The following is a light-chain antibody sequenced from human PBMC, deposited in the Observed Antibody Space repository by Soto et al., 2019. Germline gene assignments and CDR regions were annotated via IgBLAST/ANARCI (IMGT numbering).Light chain of an antibody. V-gene: IGKV4-1*01. CDR1: QSGYHSFNNKNY. Sequence: DIVMTQSPHSLAVSLGERATIHCKSSQSGYHSFNNKNYLAGYQQKPGQPPNLLIYCSSTRESGVPDRFSGSGPGTDFTLPINNLQADDVAIYYCQQYYSTLPITFGQGTRLEMK. CDR2: CSS. CDR3: QQYYSTLPIT. J-gene: IGKJ5*01.